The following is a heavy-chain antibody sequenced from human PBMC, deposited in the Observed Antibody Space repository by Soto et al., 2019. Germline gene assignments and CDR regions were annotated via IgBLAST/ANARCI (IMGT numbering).Heavy chain of an antibody. V-gene: IGHV1-69*01. D-gene: IGHD2-2*01. CDR3: AKSQCSSTSLDIDYYYYYGMDV. CDR1: GGTFGSYA. J-gene: IGHJ6*02. CDR2: ISPIPGTA. Sequence: QVQLVQSGAEVKKPGSSVKVSCKASGGTFGSYAISWVRQAPGQGLEWMGGISPIPGTANYAQKFQGRVTIAADESTSTAYMELSSLRSEDTAVYYCAKSQCSSTSLDIDYYYYYGMDVWGQWTTVTISS.